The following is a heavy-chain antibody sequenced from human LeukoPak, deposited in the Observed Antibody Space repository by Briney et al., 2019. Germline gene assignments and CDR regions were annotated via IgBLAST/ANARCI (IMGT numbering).Heavy chain of an antibody. V-gene: IGHV3-30*02. Sequence: GGSLRLSCAASGFTFSSYGMHWVRQAPGKGLEWVAFIRYDGSNKYYADSVKGRFTISRDNSKNTLYLQMNSLRAEDTAVYYCAKDMYYDFWSGYPDYWGQGTLVTVSS. D-gene: IGHD3-3*01. CDR2: IRYDGSNK. CDR3: AKDMYYDFWSGYPDY. CDR1: GFTFSSYG. J-gene: IGHJ4*02.